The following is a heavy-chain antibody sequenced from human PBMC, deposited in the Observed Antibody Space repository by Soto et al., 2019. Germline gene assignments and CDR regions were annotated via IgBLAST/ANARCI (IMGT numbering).Heavy chain of an antibody. CDR1: GYTFTSYG. D-gene: IGHD3-3*01. CDR2: ISAYNGNT. V-gene: IGHV1-18*04. J-gene: IGHJ5*02. Sequence: ASVKVACKASGYTFTSYGISWVRQAPGQGLEWMGWISAYNGNTNYAQKLQGRVTMTTDTSTSTAHMELSRLRSDDTAVYYCIRDLRFLEVSFDPWGQGTLVTVSS. CDR3: IRDLRFLEVSFDP.